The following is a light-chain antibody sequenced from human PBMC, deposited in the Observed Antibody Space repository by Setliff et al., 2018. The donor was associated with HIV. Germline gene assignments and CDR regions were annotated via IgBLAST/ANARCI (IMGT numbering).Light chain of an antibody. CDR1: SSDVGSYNL. CDR2: EVT. Sequence: QSALAQPASVSGSPGQSITISCTGTSSDVGSYNLVSWYQQHPGKAPKLMIYEVTKRPSGVSNRFSGSKSGDTASLTISGLQPEDEADYYCSSYTDTTSLVFGSGTKVTVL. CDR3: SSYTDTTSLV. V-gene: IGLV2-23*02. J-gene: IGLJ1*01.